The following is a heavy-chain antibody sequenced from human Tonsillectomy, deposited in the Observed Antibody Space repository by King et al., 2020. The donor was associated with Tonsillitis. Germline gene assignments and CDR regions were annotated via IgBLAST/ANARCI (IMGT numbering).Heavy chain of an antibody. Sequence: VQLVESGGGLVKPGGSLRLSCAASGFTFSSYSMNWVRQAPGKGLEWFSSISSSSSYIYYADSVKGRFTISRDNAKNSLYLQMNSLRAEDTAVYYCAGDLGRPGNSWGYFDYWGQGTLVTVSS. D-gene: IGHD6-13*01. CDR3: AGDLGRPGNSWGYFDY. J-gene: IGHJ4*02. CDR2: ISSSSSYI. CDR1: GFTFSSYS. V-gene: IGHV3-21*01.